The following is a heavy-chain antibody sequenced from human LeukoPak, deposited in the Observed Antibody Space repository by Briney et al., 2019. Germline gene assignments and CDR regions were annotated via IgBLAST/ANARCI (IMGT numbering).Heavy chain of an antibody. D-gene: IGHD3-16*01. CDR3: AKDMNYYYYYMDV. CDR1: GFTFSSYG. V-gene: IGHV3-30*02. Sequence: GGSLRLSCAASGFTFSSYGMHWVRQAPGKGLEWVAFIRYDGSNKYYADSVKGRFTISRDNSKNTLYLQMNSLGAEDTAVYYCAKDMNYYYYYMDVWGKGTTVTISS. CDR2: IRYDGSNK. J-gene: IGHJ6*03.